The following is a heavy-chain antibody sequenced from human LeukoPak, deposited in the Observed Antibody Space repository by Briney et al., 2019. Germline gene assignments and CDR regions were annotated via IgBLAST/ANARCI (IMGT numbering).Heavy chain of an antibody. V-gene: IGHV6-1*01. J-gene: IGHJ4*02. CDR3: ARVSGGVFGY. Sequence: SQTLSLTCAISGDSVSSNIVSWNWIRQSPSRGLEWLGRTYYRSKWSNDYAVSMKSRITITPDTSKNQFSLQLNSVTPEDTAVYYCARVSGGVFGYWGQGTLVTVSS. CDR1: GDSVSSNIVS. CDR2: TYYRSKWSN. D-gene: IGHD3-10*01.